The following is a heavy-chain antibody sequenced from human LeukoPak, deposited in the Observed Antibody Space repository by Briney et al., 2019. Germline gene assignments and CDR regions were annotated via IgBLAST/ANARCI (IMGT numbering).Heavy chain of an antibody. CDR1: GFTFSSYA. D-gene: IGHD3-22*01. CDR2: ISGSGGST. V-gene: IGHV3-23*01. Sequence: GGSLRLSCAASGFTFSSYAMSWVRQAPGKGLEWVSAISGSGGSTYYADSVKGRFTISRDNSKNTLYLQMNSLRAEDTAVYYCAKYYYDSSGYYYGYYFDYWGQGTLVTVSS. CDR3: AKYYYDSSGYYYGYYFDY. J-gene: IGHJ4*02.